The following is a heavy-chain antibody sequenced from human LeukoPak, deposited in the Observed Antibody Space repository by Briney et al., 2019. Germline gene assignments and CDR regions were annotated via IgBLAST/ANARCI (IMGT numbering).Heavy chain of an antibody. CDR1: GGSISSDY. CDR2: IYYSGST. V-gene: IGHV4-59*08. CDR3: ATGTGELSLYST. D-gene: IGHD3-16*02. J-gene: IGHJ5*02. Sequence: SETLSLTCTVSGGSISSDYWSWARQPPGKGLEWIGYIYYSGSTNYNPSLKSRVTISVDTSKNQFSLKLSSVTAADTAVYYCATGTGELSLYSTWGQGTLVTVSS.